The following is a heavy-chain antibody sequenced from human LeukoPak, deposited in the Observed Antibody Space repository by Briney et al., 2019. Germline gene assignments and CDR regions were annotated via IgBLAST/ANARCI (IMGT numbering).Heavy chain of an antibody. D-gene: IGHD6-6*01. Sequence: PSETLSLTCTVSGYSISSGYYWGWIRQPPGKGLEWIGSIYHSGSTYYNPSLKSRVTISVDTSKNQFSLKLSSVTAADTAVYYCARHLGMGPDIAARPGYFDYWGQGTLVTVSS. CDR1: GYSISSGYY. CDR3: ARHLGMGPDIAARPGYFDY. CDR2: IYHSGST. V-gene: IGHV4-38-2*02. J-gene: IGHJ4*02.